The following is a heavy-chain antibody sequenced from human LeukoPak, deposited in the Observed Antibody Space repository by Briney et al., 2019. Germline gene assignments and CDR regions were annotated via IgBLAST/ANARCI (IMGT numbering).Heavy chain of an antibody. Sequence: ASVKVSCKASGGTFSSYAISWVRQAPGQGLEWMRRIIPIFGTANYAQKFQGRVTITTDESTSTAYMELSSLRSEDTAVYYCARNIVATIFSPFDYWGQGTLVTVSS. J-gene: IGHJ4*02. CDR2: IIPIFGTA. D-gene: IGHD5-12*01. CDR1: GGTFSSYA. CDR3: ARNIVATIFSPFDY. V-gene: IGHV1-69*05.